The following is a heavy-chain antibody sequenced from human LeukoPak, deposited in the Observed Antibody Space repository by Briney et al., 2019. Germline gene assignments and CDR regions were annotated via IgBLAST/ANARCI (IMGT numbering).Heavy chain of an antibody. D-gene: IGHD3-9*01. J-gene: IGHJ4*02. V-gene: IGHV3-7*01. CDR3: ASSYYDILTGYQELDH. Sequence: PGGSLRLSCAAFGFTFSNYWMTWVRQVPGKGLEWVANIKEDGSEKYYVDSVKGRFTISRDNAKNSLYLQMNSLRAEDTAVYYCASSYYDILTGYQELDHWGQGTLVTVSS. CDR2: IKEDGSEK. CDR1: GFTFSNYW.